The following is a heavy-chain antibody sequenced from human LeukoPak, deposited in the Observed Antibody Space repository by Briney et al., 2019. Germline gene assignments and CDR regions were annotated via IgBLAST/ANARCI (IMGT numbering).Heavy chain of an antibody. CDR3: ARYGSGSTWFDP. CDR2: INYSGST. V-gene: IGHV4-30-4*01. D-gene: IGHD3-10*01. Sequence: PSQTLSLTCTVSGGSISSDNYQWSWIRQPPGKGLEWIGYINYSGSTYYNPSLKGRVTISVDTSKNHFSLKLSSVTAADTAVYYCARYGSGSTWFDPWGQGTLVTVSS. J-gene: IGHJ5*02. CDR1: GGSISSDNYQ.